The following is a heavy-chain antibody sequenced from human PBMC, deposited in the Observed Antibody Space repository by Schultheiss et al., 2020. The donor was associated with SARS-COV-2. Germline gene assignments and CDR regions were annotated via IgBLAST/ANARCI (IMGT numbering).Heavy chain of an antibody. J-gene: IGHJ5*02. D-gene: IGHD3-22*01. CDR1: GDSVSSNSAA. CDR3: ARRLKYYYDSSGYPNWFDP. Sequence: SQTLSLTCAISGDSVSSNSAAWNRIRQSPSRGLEWLGRTYYRSKWYNDYAVSVKSRITINPDTSKNQFSLQLNSVTPEDTAVYYCARRLKYYYDSSGYPNWFDPWGQGTLVTVSS. V-gene: IGHV6-1*01. CDR2: TYYRSKWYN.